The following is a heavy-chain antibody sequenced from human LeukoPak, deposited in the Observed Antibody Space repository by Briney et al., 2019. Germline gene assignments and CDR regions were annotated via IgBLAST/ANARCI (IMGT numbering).Heavy chain of an antibody. CDR2: MYYSGST. D-gene: IGHD3-3*01. CDR3: ARRGDFWSGYYTFEAFDI. V-gene: IGHV4-39*01. Sequence: SETLSLTCTVSGGSISSSSYDWGWIRQPPGKGLEWIGSMYYSGSTYHNPSLKSRVTISVDTSKNQFSLKLSSVTAADTAVYYCARRGDFWSGYYTFEAFDIWGQGTMVTVSS. CDR1: GGSISSSSYD. J-gene: IGHJ3*02.